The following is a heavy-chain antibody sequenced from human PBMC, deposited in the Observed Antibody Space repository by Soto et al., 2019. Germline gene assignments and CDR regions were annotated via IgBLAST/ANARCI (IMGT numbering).Heavy chain of an antibody. CDR2: IYWDDDK. Sequence: QITLNESGPAVVRPTEPLTLTCRFSGFSLTTSGVGVGWIRQSPGKAPEWLALIYWDDDKRYSAALKSRLTITKDTSKNQVVLTVSDLDPTDTATYYCAHRVLRTVFGLVTTTAIYFDFWGQGPPDAVSS. CDR3: AHRVLRTVFGLVTTTAIYFDF. J-gene: IGHJ4*02. CDR1: GFSLTTSGVG. V-gene: IGHV2-5*02. D-gene: IGHD3-3*01.